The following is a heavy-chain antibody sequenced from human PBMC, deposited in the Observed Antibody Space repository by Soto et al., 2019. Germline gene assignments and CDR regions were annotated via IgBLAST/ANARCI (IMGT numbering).Heavy chain of an antibody. CDR1: GFTFSPYW. CDR3: ARSTHSSADY. CDR2: IKPDGSEQ. V-gene: IGHV3-7*05. J-gene: IGHJ4*02. D-gene: IGHD3-22*01. Sequence: DVKLVESGGTLVQPGGSLRLSCAASGFTFSPYWMSWVRQAPGKGLEWVTHIKPDGSEQFYVDSVRGRFTVSRDNAKNSMYLQMNSLRVEDTAVYYCARSTHSSADYWGQGTLVAVSS.